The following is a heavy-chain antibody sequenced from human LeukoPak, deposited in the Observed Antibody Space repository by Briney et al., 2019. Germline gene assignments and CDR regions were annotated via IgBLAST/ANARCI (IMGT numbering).Heavy chain of an antibody. Sequence: PGGSLRLSCAASGFTFSSYSMNWVRQAPGKGLEWVSYISSSSSTIYYADSVKGRFTISRDSAKNSLYLQMNSLRAEDTAVYYCARGYCSGGSCGFDYWGQGTLVTVSS. CDR3: ARGYCSGGSCGFDY. J-gene: IGHJ4*02. V-gene: IGHV3-48*04. CDR2: ISSSSSTI. CDR1: GFTFSSYS. D-gene: IGHD2-15*01.